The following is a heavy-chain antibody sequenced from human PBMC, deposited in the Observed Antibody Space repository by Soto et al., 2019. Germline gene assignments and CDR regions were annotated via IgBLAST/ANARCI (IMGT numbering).Heavy chain of an antibody. CDR3: TLYGSGSYYSY. CDR2: IRSKANSYAT. V-gene: IGHV3-73*01. Sequence: PGGSLRLSCAAAGFTFSGSAMHWVRQASGKGLEWVGRIRSKANSYATAYAASVKGRFTISRDDSKNTAYLQMNSLKTEDTAVYYCTLYGSGSYYSYWGQGTLVTVSS. CDR1: GFTFSGSA. D-gene: IGHD3-10*01. J-gene: IGHJ4*02.